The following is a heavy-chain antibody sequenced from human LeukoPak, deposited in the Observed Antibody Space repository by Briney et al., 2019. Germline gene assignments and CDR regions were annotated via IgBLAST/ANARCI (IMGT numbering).Heavy chain of an antibody. V-gene: IGHV4-59*01. Sequence: SETLSLTCTVSDDSISDYYRGWIRQPPGKGLEWIGYFHNSGTSTYNPSLKSRVTISADTSKNQSSLKLNSLTTADTAVYYCTRGAGWLIDYWGQGILVTVSS. CDR2: FHNSGTS. CDR3: TRGAGWLIDY. J-gene: IGHJ4*02. CDR1: DDSISDYY. D-gene: IGHD3-16*01.